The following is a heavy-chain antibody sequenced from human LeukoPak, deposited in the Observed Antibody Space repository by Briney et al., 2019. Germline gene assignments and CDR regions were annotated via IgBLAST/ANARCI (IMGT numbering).Heavy chain of an antibody. D-gene: IGHD2-2*01. V-gene: IGHV3-53*01. J-gene: IGHJ4*02. Sequence: PGGSLRLSCAASGFTVSSKYMNWVRQAPGKGLEWVSVIYSGGSTYHADSVKGRFTISRDNSKNTLYLQMNSLRAEDTAVYYCARGCSSTSCYGFDYWGQGTLVTVSS. CDR2: IYSGGST. CDR1: GFTVSSKY. CDR3: ARGCSSTSCYGFDY.